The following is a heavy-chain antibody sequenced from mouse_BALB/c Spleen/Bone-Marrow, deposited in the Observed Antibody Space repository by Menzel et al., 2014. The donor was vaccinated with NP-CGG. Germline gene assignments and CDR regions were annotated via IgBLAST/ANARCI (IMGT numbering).Heavy chain of an antibody. Sequence: QVQLKESGAELVKPGASVKMSCKASGYTFTSYWMHWVKQRPGQGLEWIGVIDPSDSYTSYNQKFKGKATLTVGTSSSTAYMQLSSLTSEDSAVYYCTRRGYYAMDYWGQGTSVTVSS. J-gene: IGHJ4*01. CDR2: IDPSDSYT. CDR1: GYTFTSYW. CDR3: TRRGYYAMDY. V-gene: IGHV1S127*01.